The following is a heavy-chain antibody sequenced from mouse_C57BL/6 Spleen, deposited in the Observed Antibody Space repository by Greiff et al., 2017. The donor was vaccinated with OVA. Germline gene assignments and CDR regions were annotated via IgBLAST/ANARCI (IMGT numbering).Heavy chain of an antibody. CDR2: INPSSGYT. CDR3: ARGANWDPLDY. V-gene: IGHV1-7*01. Sequence: VKLMESGAELAKPGASVKLSCKASGYTFTSYWMHWVKQRPGQGLEWIGYINPSSGYTKYNQKFKDKVTLTADKSSSTAYMQLSSLTYEDSAVYYCARGANWDPLDYWGQGTTLTVSS. D-gene: IGHD4-1*01. CDR1: GYTFTSYW. J-gene: IGHJ2*01.